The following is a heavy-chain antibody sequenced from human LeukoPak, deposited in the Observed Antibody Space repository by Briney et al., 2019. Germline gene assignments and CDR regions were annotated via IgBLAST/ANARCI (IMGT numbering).Heavy chain of an antibody. Sequence: GGSLRLSCAASGFTFSSYNMNWVRQAPGKGLEWVSSISSSSSYIYYADSVKGRFTISRDNAKNSLYLQMNRLRAEDTAVYYCARDTVNWFDPWGQGTLVTVSS. CDR3: ARDTVNWFDP. D-gene: IGHD4-11*01. CDR2: ISSSSSYI. CDR1: GFTFSSYN. J-gene: IGHJ5*02. V-gene: IGHV3-21*01.